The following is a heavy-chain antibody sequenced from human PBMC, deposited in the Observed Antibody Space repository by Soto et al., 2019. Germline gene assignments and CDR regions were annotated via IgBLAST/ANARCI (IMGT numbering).Heavy chain of an antibody. J-gene: IGHJ6*02. CDR2: IIPIFGTA. CDR1: GGTFSCYA. V-gene: IGHV1-69*13. D-gene: IGHD2-2*01. CDR3: ASTSDIVVVPAATGYYYYCGMHV. Sequence: SVKVSCTAFGGTFSCYAISWVRQAPGQGLEWMGGIIPIFGTANYAQKFQGRVTITADESTSRAYMELSSLRSEDTAVYYCASTSDIVVVPAATGYYYYCGMHVWGQGNTVTVYS.